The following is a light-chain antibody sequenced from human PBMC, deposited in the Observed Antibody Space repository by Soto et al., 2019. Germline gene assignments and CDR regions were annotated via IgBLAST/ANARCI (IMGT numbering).Light chain of an antibody. V-gene: IGKV1-9*01. CDR2: EAS. Sequence: QLTQSPSSLSASIGDRVTITCRASQDINSYLAWYQQKPGKAPNLLIYEASILQRGVPSRFSGSISGTDFTLTISSLEPEDFAVYYCQQRSNWPPTFGQGTRLEIK. J-gene: IGKJ5*01. CDR3: QQRSNWPPT. CDR1: QDINSY.